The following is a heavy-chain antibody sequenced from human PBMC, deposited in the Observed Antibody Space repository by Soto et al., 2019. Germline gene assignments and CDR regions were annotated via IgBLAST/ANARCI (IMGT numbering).Heavy chain of an antibody. CDR2: IDPSDSYT. Sequence: EVQLVQSGAEVKKPGESLRISCKGSGYSFTSYWISWVRQMPGKGLEWMGRIDPSDSYTNYSPSFQGHVTISADKSISAAYLQWSGLKASDTAMYYCARHFRYYYGSGSTLAFAYWGQGTLVTVSS. CDR3: ARHFRYYYGSGSTLAFAY. V-gene: IGHV5-10-1*01. J-gene: IGHJ4*02. D-gene: IGHD3-10*01. CDR1: GYSFTSYW.